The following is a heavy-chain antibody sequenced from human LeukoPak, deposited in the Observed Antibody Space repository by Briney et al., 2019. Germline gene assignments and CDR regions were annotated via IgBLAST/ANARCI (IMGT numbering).Heavy chain of an antibody. CDR2: IYPGDSDT. CDR3: ARHLLVGAARVREYYYYMDV. CDR1: GYSFTSYW. J-gene: IGHJ6*03. V-gene: IGHV5-51*01. Sequence: GESLKISCKGSGYSFTSYWIGWVRQMPGKGLEWMGIIYPGDSDTRYSPSFQGQVTISADKSISTAYLQWSSLKASDTAMYYCARHLLVGAARVREYYYYMDVWGKGTTVTVSS. D-gene: IGHD1-26*01.